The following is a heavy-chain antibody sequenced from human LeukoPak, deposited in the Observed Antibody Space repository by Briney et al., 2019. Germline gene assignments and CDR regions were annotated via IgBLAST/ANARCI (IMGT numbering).Heavy chain of an antibody. CDR2: ISGSSGSA. J-gene: IGHJ6*02. V-gene: IGHV3-23*01. Sequence: GGSLRLSCAASGFTFSSYAMSWVRQAPGKGLEWVSAISGSSGSAYYADSVKGRFTISRDNSKNTLYLQMNSLRAEDTAVYYCAKRVKTGDILTYYYYYGMDVWGQGTTVTVSS. CDR1: GFTFSSYA. D-gene: IGHD7-27*01. CDR3: AKRVKTGDILTYYYYYGMDV.